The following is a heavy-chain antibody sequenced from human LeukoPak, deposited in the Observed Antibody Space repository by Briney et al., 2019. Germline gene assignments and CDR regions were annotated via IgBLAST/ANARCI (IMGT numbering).Heavy chain of an antibody. Sequence: GGSLRLSCAASGFTFSPHSMIWVRQAPGKGLEWVSSISSRSTYIYYADSVRGRFTISRDNADNSVYLQMNSLRAEDTAVYYCARLSGSDSQAFDYWGQGTLVTVSS. V-gene: IGHV3-21*01. CDR2: ISSRSTYI. J-gene: IGHJ4*02. CDR3: ARLSGSDSQAFDY. D-gene: IGHD6-25*01. CDR1: GFTFSPHS.